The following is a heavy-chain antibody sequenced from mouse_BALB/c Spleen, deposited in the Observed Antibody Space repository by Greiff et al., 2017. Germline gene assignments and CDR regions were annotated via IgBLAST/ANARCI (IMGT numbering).Heavy chain of an antibody. J-gene: IGHJ2*01. Sequence: QVQLQQSGPELVKPGASVKMSCKASGYAFSSSWMNWVKQRPGQGLEWIGRIYPGDGDTNYNGKFKGKATLTADKSSSTAYMQLSSLTSVDSAVYCCAGTGAFDYWGQGTTLTVSS. V-gene: IGHV1-82*01. CDR3: AGTGAFDY. CDR1: GYAFSSSW. CDR2: IYPGDGDT. D-gene: IGHD4-1*01.